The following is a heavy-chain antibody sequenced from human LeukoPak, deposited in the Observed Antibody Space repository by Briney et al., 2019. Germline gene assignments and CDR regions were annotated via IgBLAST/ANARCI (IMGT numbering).Heavy chain of an antibody. Sequence: GGSLRLSCATSGFSFTDYPMNWVRQAPGKGLEWISNIRTTAEGAKYAYYADSVKGRVTISRDDGKNTLYQHMNSLRDDDTAVYYCATDQRYAFDYWGQGILVIVSS. V-gene: IGHV3-48*02. D-gene: IGHD3-9*01. CDR3: ATDQRYAFDY. CDR1: GFSFTDYP. J-gene: IGHJ4*02. CDR2: IRTTAEGAKYA.